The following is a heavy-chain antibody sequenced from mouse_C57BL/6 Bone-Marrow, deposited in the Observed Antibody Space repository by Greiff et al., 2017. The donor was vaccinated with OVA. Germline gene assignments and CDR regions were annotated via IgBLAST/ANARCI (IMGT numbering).Heavy chain of an antibody. CDR2: IDPANGNT. Sequence: EVKLQESVAELVRPGASVKLSCTASGFNIKNTYMHWVKQRPEQGLEWIGRIDPANGNTKYAPKFQGKATLTADTSSNTAYLQLSSLTSEDTAIYYCARRGYGSSPYWYFDVWGTGTTVTVSS. D-gene: IGHD1-1*01. CDR3: ARRGYGSSPYWYFDV. CDR1: GFNIKNTY. J-gene: IGHJ1*03. V-gene: IGHV14-3*01.